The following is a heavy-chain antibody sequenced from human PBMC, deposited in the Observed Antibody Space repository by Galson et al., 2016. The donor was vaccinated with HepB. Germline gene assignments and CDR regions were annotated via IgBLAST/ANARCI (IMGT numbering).Heavy chain of an antibody. Sequence: ETLSLTCTVSGSSISSSSYYWGWIRQPPGKGLEWIGSIYYSGSTYYNPSLQSRVTISVDTSKNQFSLKMSSVTAADTAVYYCSRRFRYTYGPPYGMDVWGQGTTVTVSS. V-gene: IGHV4-39*01. J-gene: IGHJ6*02. CDR1: GSSISSSSYY. CDR2: IYYSGST. D-gene: IGHD5-18*01. CDR3: SRRFRYTYGPPYGMDV.